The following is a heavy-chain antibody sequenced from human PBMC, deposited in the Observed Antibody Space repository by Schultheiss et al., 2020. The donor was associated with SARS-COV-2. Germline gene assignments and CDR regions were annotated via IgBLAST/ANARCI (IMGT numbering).Heavy chain of an antibody. CDR3: ARTVTTYYYYYYYMDV. CDR2: IYYSGTT. Sequence: SETLSLTCTVSGGSISSYYWSWIRQPPGKGLEWIGYIYYSGTTYYNPSLKSRVAISVDTSKNQFSLKLSSVTAADTAVYYCARTVTTYYYYYYYMDVWGKGTTVTVSS. V-gene: IGHV4-59*01. CDR1: GGSISSYY. J-gene: IGHJ6*03. D-gene: IGHD4-11*01.